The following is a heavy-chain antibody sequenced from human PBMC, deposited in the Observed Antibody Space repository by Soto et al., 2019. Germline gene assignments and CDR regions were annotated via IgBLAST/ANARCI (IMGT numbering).Heavy chain of an antibody. D-gene: IGHD6-13*01. CDR1: GYTFTGYY. Sequence: GASVKVSCKASGYTFTGYYMHWVRQAPGQGLEWMGWINPNSGGTNYAQKFQGWVTMTRDTSISTAYMELSRLRSDDTAVYYCARGRNDSSSWIIDYWGQGTLVTVS. CDR2: INPNSGGT. V-gene: IGHV1-2*04. CDR3: ARGRNDSSSWIIDY. J-gene: IGHJ4*02.